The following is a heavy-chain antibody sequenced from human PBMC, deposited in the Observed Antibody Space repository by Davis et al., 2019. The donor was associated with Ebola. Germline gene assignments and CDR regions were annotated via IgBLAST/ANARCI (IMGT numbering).Heavy chain of an antibody. CDR1: GGSISSGGYY. D-gene: IGHD6-19*01. Sequence: MPSETLSLTCTVSGGSISSGGYYWSWIRQPPGKGLEWIGYIYYSGSTNYNPSLKSRVTISVDTSKNQFSLKLSSVTAADTAVYYCARGGAVAGPWGQGTLVTVSS. CDR3: ARGGAVAGP. V-gene: IGHV4-61*08. J-gene: IGHJ5*02. CDR2: IYYSGST.